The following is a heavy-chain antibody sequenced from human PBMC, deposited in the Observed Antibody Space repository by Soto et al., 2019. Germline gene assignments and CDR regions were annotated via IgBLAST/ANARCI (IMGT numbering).Heavy chain of an antibody. CDR1: GFTFNDYA. V-gene: IGHV3-23*01. CDR2: LSSRGFST. J-gene: IGHJ3*02. CDR3: ARDRAVYWSNCICLDAVDI. D-gene: IGHD2-2*01. Sequence: EVQLLESGGDLVQPGGSLRLSCAASGFTFNDYALTWVRQVPGKGLEWVSSLSSRGFSTHYAESVKGRFTISRDNIKNTVYLQMNSLRAEDTDVYYCARDRAVYWSNCICLDAVDIWGQGTLVTVSS.